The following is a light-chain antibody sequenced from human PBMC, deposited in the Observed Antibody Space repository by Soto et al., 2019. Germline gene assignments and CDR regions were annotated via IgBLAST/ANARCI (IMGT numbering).Light chain of an antibody. CDR1: QSVSTN. J-gene: IGKJ5*01. CDR3: QQRSNWPA. CDR2: DAS. V-gene: IGKV3-11*01. Sequence: PGERATLSCRTSQSVSTNVAWYQQKPGQAPRHLIYDASNRATGIPARFSGSGSGTDFTLTISSLEPEDFAVYYCQQRSNWPAFGQGTRLEIK.